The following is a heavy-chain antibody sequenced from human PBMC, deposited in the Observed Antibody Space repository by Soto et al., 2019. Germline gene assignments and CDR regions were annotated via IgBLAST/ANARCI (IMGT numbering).Heavy chain of an antibody. D-gene: IGHD3-22*01. CDR2: VSDTGIST. Sequence: LRLSCAASGFTFRSYALSWVRQAPGKGLEWVSTVSDTGISTYYAGSVTGRFTISRDNSRNTVYLQMNSLRAEDTAVYYCAKSYFDSSGFDSWGLGTLVTVSS. CDR3: AKSYFDSSGFDS. V-gene: IGHV3-23*01. J-gene: IGHJ5*01. CDR1: GFTFRSYA.